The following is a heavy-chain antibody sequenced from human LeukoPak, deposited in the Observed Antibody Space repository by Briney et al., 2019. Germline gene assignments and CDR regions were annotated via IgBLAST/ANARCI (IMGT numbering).Heavy chain of an antibody. D-gene: IGHD3-16*01. CDR3: AKDRTIMITFGGVTPASDY. CDR2: ISGSGGST. Sequence: GGSLRLSCAASGFIFSTYGMNWVRRAPGKGLEWVSAISGSGGSTYYADSVKGRFTISRDNSKNTLYLQMNSLRAEDTAVYYCAKDRTIMITFGGVTPASDYWGQGTLVTVSS. CDR1: GFIFSTYG. J-gene: IGHJ4*02. V-gene: IGHV3-23*01.